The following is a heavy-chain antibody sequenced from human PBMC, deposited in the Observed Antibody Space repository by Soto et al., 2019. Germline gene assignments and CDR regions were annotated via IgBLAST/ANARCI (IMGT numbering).Heavy chain of an antibody. D-gene: IGHD3-22*01. Sequence: EVQLLESGGGLVQPGGSLRLSCAASGITFSNYAMSWVRQAAGKGLEWVSTISGSGGSTYYADSVKGRFTISRDNSKNTMYLQMNSLRAEDTAVYYCAKGQWLLLPWNVAFDDWGQGTMVTVSS. J-gene: IGHJ3*01. CDR2: ISGSGGST. CDR1: GITFSNYA. V-gene: IGHV3-23*01. CDR3: AKGQWLLLPWNVAFDD.